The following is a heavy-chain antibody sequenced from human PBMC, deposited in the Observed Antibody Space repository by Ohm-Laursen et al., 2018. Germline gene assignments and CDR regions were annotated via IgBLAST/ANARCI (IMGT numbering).Heavy chain of an antibody. D-gene: IGHD3-16*02. Sequence: GASVKVSCKASGGTFSSYAISWVRQAPGQGLEWMGGIIPIFGTANYAQKFQGRVTITADESTSTAYMELSSLRSEDTAVYYCARDRGDYVWGSYRSFSYWGQGTLVTVSS. CDR1: GGTFSSYA. J-gene: IGHJ4*02. CDR2: IIPIFGTA. V-gene: IGHV1-69*13. CDR3: ARDRGDYVWGSYRSFSY.